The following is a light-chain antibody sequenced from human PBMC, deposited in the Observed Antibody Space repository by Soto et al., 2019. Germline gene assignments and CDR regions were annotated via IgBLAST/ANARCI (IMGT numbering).Light chain of an antibody. CDR1: SSNIGGNA. V-gene: IGLV1-44*01. CDR2: KNN. CDR3: ATWDDSLKGLV. J-gene: IGLJ3*02. Sequence: QSALTQPPSASGTPGQRVAISCSGSSSNIGGNAVNWYQQLPGAAPKLLIYKNNLRPSGVPDRFSGSKSGASASLAISGLQSEDESDYYCATWDDSLKGLVFGGGTKVTVL.